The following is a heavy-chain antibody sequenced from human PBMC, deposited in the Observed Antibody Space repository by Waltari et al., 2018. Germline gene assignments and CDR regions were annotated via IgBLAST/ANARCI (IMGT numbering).Heavy chain of an antibody. CDR1: GGTFSSYA. J-gene: IGHJ5*02. Sequence: QVQLVQSGAEVKKPGSSVKVSCKASGGTFSSYAISWVRQAPGQGLEWMEGIIPIVGTANNAQKCQGRVTITADESTSTAYRELSSLRSEDTAVYYCARVKRGDYDILTGYWGFDPWGQGTLVTVSS. CDR3: ARVKRGDYDILTGYWGFDP. V-gene: IGHV1-69*01. D-gene: IGHD3-9*01. CDR2: IIPIVGTA.